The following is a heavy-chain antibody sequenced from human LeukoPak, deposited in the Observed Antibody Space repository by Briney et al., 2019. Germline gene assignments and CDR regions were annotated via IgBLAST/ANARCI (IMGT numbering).Heavy chain of an antibody. V-gene: IGHV4-34*01. J-gene: IGHJ4*02. D-gene: IGHD5-12*01. Sequence: SETLSLTCAVYGGSFSGYYGSWIRQPPGKGLEWVGEINHSGSTNYNPSLKRRVTISVDTSKNQFSLKLSSVTAADTAVYYCARGTRRYSGYDSGYWGQGTLVTVSS. CDR3: ARGTRRYSGYDSGY. CDR1: GGSFSGYY. CDR2: INHSGST.